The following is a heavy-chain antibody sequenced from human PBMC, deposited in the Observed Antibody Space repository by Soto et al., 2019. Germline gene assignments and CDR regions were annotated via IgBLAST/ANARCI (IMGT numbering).Heavy chain of an antibody. CDR2: IKQDGSEK. V-gene: IGHV3-7*01. D-gene: IGHD3-22*01. J-gene: IGHJ3*02. CDR1: GFTFSSYW. CDR3: AREWGLGVVVIGAFDI. Sequence: EVQLVESGGGLVQPGGSLRLSCAASGFTFSSYWMSWVRQAPGKGLEWVANIKQDGSEKYYVDSVKGRFTISRDNAKNSLYLQMNSLRAEDTAVYYCAREWGLGVVVIGAFDIWGQGTMVTVSS.